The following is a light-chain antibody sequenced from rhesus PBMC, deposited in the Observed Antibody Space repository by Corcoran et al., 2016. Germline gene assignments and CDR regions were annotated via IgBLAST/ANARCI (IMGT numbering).Light chain of an antibody. Sequence: DIQMTQSPSSLSASVGDRVTITCQASQGISSWLAWYQQKPGKAPKLLIYAASSLQRGVPSRFSGSGYGTDFTLTISSMQPEDFAPYYCQQHNRYPRTFGQGTKVEIK. CDR3: QQHNRYPRT. J-gene: IGKJ1*01. V-gene: IGKV1-33*02. CDR1: QGISSW. CDR2: AAS.